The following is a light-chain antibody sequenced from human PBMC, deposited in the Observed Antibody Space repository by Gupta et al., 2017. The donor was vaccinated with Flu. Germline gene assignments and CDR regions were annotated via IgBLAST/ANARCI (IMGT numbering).Light chain of an antibody. J-gene: IGLJ2*01. V-gene: IGLV2-18*03. CDR3: ASYAGSNNVVI. CDR1: TSDVV. Sequence: SALTQPRPVHRSPAQSVTIACTASTSDVVSCYRQPPGTPPNSLIYEATKRRPGVPHRFSGSKCGTTAALTTPGLQVEDEADYYFASYAGSNNVVIFGGGTKLTVL. CDR2: EAT.